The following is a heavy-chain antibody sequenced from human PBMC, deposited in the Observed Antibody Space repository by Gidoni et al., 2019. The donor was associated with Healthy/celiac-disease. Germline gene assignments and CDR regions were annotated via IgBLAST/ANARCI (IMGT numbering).Heavy chain of an antibody. Sequence: EVQLVEAGGGLVKPGGSLRLSCAASGFTFISDSMNWVRQAPGKGLEWVSSISSSSSYIYYADSVKGRFTISRDNAKNSLYLQMNSLRAEDTAVYYCARDLGISDGYYYDSSGYSSFDYWGQGTLVTVSS. V-gene: IGHV3-21*01. J-gene: IGHJ4*02. CDR1: GFTFISDS. D-gene: IGHD3-22*01. CDR3: ARDLGISDGYYYDSSGYSSFDY. CDR2: ISSSSSYI.